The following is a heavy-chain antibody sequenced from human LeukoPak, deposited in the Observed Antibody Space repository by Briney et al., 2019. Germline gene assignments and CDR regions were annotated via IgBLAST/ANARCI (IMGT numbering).Heavy chain of an antibody. CDR2: IYYSGST. CDR1: GGSISSGDYY. Sequence: PSETLSLTCTVSGGSISSGDYYWSWIRQPPGKGLEWIGYIYYSGSTYYNPSLKSRVTISVDTSKNQFSLELSSVTAADTAVYYCARVAHDILTGYSSHFDYWGQGTLVTVSS. V-gene: IGHV4-30-4*01. CDR3: ARVAHDILTGYSSHFDY. D-gene: IGHD3-9*01. J-gene: IGHJ4*02.